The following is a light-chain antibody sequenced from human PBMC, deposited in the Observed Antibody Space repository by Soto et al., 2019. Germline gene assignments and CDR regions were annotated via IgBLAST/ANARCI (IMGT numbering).Light chain of an antibody. J-gene: IGKJ5*01. CDR1: QCVTSTY. V-gene: IGKV3D-15*01. CDR2: GGS. CDR3: QQYNNWPIT. Sequence: DILLTQSPGTLSLSPGESATLSCRASQCVTSTYLAWYQQKPGQAPRLLIYGGSRRAAGIPDRFSGSGSGTEFTLTISSLQSEDFAVYYCQQYNNWPITFGRGTRLEIK.